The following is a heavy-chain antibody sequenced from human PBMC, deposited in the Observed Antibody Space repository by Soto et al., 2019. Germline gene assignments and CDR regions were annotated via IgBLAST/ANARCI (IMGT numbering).Heavy chain of an antibody. J-gene: IGHJ5*02. CDR1: GFTISTYA. Sequence: EVQLLESGGGLVQPGGSLRLSCAASGFTISTYAMSWVRQAPGKGLEWVSGISGSGHITYYADSVKGRFTISRDISKNPLYLQMSSLRAEDTAVYHCAKSLRTTVTTGFWFDPWGQGTLVTVSS. V-gene: IGHV3-23*01. CDR3: AKSLRTTVTTGFWFDP. D-gene: IGHD4-17*01. CDR2: ISGSGHIT.